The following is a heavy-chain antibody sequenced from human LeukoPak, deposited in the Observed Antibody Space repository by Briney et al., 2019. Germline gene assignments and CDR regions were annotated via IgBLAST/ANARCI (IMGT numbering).Heavy chain of an antibody. Sequence: GGSLRLSCAASGFTFSSYAMSWVRQAPGKGLEWVSAISGSGGSTYYADSVKGRFTISRDSSKDTLYLQMNSLRAEDTAVYYCAKGVVVVITKDYFDYWGQGTLVTVSS. D-gene: IGHD3-22*01. V-gene: IGHV3-23*01. J-gene: IGHJ4*02. CDR3: AKGVVVVITKDYFDY. CDR2: ISGSGGST. CDR1: GFTFSSYA.